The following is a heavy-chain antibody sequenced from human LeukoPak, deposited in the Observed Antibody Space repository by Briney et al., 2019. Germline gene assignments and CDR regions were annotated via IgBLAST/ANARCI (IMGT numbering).Heavy chain of an antibody. CDR3: AKDQVSRSYDSYYFDY. CDR2: IRYDGSNN. D-gene: IGHD5-12*01. J-gene: IGHJ4*02. V-gene: IGHV3-30*02. CDR1: GFTFSSYG. Sequence: GRSLRLSCAASGFTFSSYGMHWVRQAPGKGLEWVAFIRYDGSNNYYADSVKGRFTISRDNSKNTLYLQMNSLRAEDTAVYYCAKDQVSRSYDSYYFDYWGQGTLVTVSS.